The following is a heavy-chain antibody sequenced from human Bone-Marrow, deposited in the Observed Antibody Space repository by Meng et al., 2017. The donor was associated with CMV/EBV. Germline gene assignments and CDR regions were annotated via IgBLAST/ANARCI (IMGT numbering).Heavy chain of an antibody. D-gene: IGHD1-26*01. Sequence: GSLRLSCTVSGDSVSSVSYYWSWIRQPPGKGLEWIGFIYYSGSTNYNPSLKSRVTISVDTSKNQFSLKLSSVTAADTAVYYCTRGGTEGRGWFDPWGQGTLVTVSS. CDR1: GDSVSSVSYY. CDR2: IYYSGST. V-gene: IGHV4-61*01. J-gene: IGHJ5*02. CDR3: TRGGTEGRGWFDP.